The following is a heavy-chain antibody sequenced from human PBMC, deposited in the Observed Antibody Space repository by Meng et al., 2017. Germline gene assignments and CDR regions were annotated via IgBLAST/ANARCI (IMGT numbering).Heavy chain of an antibody. J-gene: IGHJ4*02. CDR1: GFTFSSYA. Sequence: VERVESGGGLVQPGRSLRLSCAASGFTFSSYAMHWVRQAPGKGLEWVAVISYDGSNKYYADSVKGRFTISRDNSKNTLYLQMNSLRAEDTAVYYCARMGQVGATFNYWGQGTLVTVSS. V-gene: IGHV3-30*04. CDR3: ARMGQVGATFNY. CDR2: ISYDGSNK. D-gene: IGHD1-26*01.